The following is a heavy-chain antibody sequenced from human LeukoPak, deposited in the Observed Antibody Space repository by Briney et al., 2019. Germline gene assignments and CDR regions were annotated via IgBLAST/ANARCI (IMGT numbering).Heavy chain of an antibody. Sequence: GGSLRLSCAASGFTFSSYSMNWVRQAPGKGLEWVSSISSSSSYIYYADSVKGRFTISRDNSKNTLYLQMNSLRTEDTAVYYCAKDGPVVVPAASSYYYYGMDVWGQGTTVTVSS. J-gene: IGHJ6*02. D-gene: IGHD2-2*01. CDR3: AKDGPVVVPAASSYYYYGMDV. V-gene: IGHV3-21*01. CDR2: ISSSSSYI. CDR1: GFTFSSYS.